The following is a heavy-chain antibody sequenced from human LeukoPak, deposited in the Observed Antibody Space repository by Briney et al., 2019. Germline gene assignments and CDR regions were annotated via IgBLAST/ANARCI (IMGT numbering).Heavy chain of an antibody. Sequence: GESLKISCKGSGYNFTSYWMGWVRQMPGKGLEWMGSIYPSDPETRYSPSFKGQVTISADKSTTTPYLQWRTPKASDTAMYYCGRTSASGSYYNVLFDYWGQGTLVTVSS. CDR1: GYNFTSYW. CDR2: IYPSDPET. J-gene: IGHJ4*02. D-gene: IGHD3-10*01. CDR3: GRTSASGSYYNVLFDY. V-gene: IGHV5-51*01.